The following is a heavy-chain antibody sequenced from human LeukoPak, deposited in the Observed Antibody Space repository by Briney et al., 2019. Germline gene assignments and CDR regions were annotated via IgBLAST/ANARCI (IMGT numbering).Heavy chain of an antibody. V-gene: IGHV3-23*01. CDR1: GFTFSSYN. D-gene: IGHD3-22*01. CDR2: ISGSGGST. Sequence: PGGSLRLSCAASGFTFSSYNMNWVRQAPGKGLEWVSAISGSGGSTYYADSVKGRFTISRDNSKNTLYLQMNSLRAEDTAVYYCAKSATMIVVVSYMDVWGKGTTVTISS. CDR3: AKSATMIVVVSYMDV. J-gene: IGHJ6*03.